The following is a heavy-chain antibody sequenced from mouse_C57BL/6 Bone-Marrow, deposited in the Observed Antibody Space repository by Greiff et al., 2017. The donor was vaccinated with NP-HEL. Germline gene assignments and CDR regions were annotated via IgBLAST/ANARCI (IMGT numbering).Heavy chain of an antibody. V-gene: IGHV7-3*01. CDR3: ARSAPYYYGSSPFDY. CDR1: GFTFTDYY. J-gene: IGHJ2*01. CDR2: IRNKANGYTT. D-gene: IGHD1-1*01. Sequence: EVKLMESGGGLVQPGGSLILSCAASGFTFTDYYMSWVRQPPGKALEWLGFIRNKANGYTTEYSASVKGRFTISRDNSQSILYLHMNALRAEDSATYYCARSAPYYYGSSPFDYWGQGTTLTVSS.